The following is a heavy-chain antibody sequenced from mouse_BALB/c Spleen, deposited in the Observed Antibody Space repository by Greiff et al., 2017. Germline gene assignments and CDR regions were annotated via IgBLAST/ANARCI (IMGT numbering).Heavy chain of an antibody. CDR2: INPSTGYT. Sequence: VQLQESGAELAKPGASVKMSCKASGYTFTSYWMHWVKQRPGQGLEWIGYINPSTGYTEYNQKFKDKVTLTADKSSSTAYMQLSSLTSEDSEVYYCAREGDYDVLAYWGQGTLVTVSA. D-gene: IGHD2-4*01. J-gene: IGHJ3*01. CDR3: AREGDYDVLAY. CDR1: GYTFTSYW. V-gene: IGHV1-7*01.